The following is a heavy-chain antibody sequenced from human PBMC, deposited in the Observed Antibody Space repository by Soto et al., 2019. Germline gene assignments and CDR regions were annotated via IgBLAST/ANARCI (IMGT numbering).Heavy chain of an antibody. Sequence: QVQLLESGPGLVKASETLSLTCSISGGSIYSGGYYWSWVRQRPGKGLEWIGYVYFNENTYYNPSLSSRVTISVGTSKSQFSMRLSSVTAADAAVYYCARQLTMARGIDFWGPGISVSVSS. CDR1: GGSIYSGGYY. V-gene: IGHV4-31*03. D-gene: IGHD3-10*01. CDR2: VYFNENT. J-gene: IGHJ4*02. CDR3: ARQLTMARGIDF.